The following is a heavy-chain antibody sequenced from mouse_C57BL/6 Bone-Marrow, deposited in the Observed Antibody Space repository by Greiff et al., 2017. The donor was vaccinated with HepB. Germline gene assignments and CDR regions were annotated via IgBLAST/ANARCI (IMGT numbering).Heavy chain of an antibody. CDR3: ARLYGNWYFDV. CDR1: GYAFSSSW. D-gene: IGHD2-1*01. J-gene: IGHJ1*03. V-gene: IGHV1-82*01. CDR2: IYPGDGDT. Sequence: VMLVESGPELVKPGASVKISCKASGYAFSSSWMNWVKQRPGKGLEWIGRIYPGDGDTNYNGKFKGKATLTADRSSSTAYMQLSSLTSEDSAVYFCARLYGNWYFDVWGTGTTVTVSS.